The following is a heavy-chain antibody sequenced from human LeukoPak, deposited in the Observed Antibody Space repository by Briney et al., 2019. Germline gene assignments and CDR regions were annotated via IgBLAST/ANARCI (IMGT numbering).Heavy chain of an antibody. V-gene: IGHV4-34*01. CDR1: GGSFSGYY. J-gene: IGHJ5*02. CDR2: INHSGST. D-gene: IGHD3-10*01. Sequence: PSETLSLTCAVYGGSFSGYYWSWIRQPPGKGLEWIGEINHSGSTNYNPSLKSRVTISVDTSKNQFSLKLSSVTAADTAVYYCARGVRNWFDPWGQGTLVTVSS. CDR3: ARGVRNWFDP.